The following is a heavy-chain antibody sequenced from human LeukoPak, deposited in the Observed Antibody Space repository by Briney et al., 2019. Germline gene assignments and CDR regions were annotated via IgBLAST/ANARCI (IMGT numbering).Heavy chain of an antibody. CDR1: GGSISSYY. J-gene: IGHJ3*02. Sequence: PSETLSLTCTVSGGSISSYYWSWIRQPPGKGLEWIGYIYYSGSTNYNPSLKSRVTISVDTFKNQFSLKLSSVTAADTAVYYCARRGGGNIDAFDIWGQGTMVTVSS. CDR2: IYYSGST. V-gene: IGHV4-59*01. D-gene: IGHD4-23*01. CDR3: ARRGGGNIDAFDI.